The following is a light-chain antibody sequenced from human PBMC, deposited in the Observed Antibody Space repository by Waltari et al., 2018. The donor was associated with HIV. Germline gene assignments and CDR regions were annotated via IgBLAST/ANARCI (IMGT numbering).Light chain of an antibody. CDR1: QSVSSK. CDR3: QQYNNWPLT. Sequence: EIVMTQSPATLSVSPGERATLSCRASQSVSSKFVWYQQKPGQAPRLLIYGASTRATGIPARFSGSGSGTEFTLTISSLQSEDFAVYYCQQYNNWPLTFGGGTKVEIK. J-gene: IGKJ4*01. CDR2: GAS. V-gene: IGKV3-15*01.